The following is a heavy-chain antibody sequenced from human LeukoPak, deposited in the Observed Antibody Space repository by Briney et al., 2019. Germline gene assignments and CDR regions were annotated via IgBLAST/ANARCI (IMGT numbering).Heavy chain of an antibody. Sequence: PSETLSLTCAVSGYSISSGYYWGWIRQPRGKGLEWIGSIYHSGSTYYNPSLKSRVTISVDTSKNQFSLKLSSVTAADTAVYYCARDILHYDILTGSGGMGYMDVWGKGTTVTVSS. D-gene: IGHD3-9*01. CDR2: IYHSGST. V-gene: IGHV4-38-2*02. CDR1: GYSISSGYY. CDR3: ARDILHYDILTGSGGMGYMDV. J-gene: IGHJ6*04.